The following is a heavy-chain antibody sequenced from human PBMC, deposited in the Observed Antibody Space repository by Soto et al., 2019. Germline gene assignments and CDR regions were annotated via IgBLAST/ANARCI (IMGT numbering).Heavy chain of an antibody. CDR2: ISSTTNYI. V-gene: IGHV3-21*06. CDR3: ARGSEDLTSNFDY. Sequence: VGSLRLSCAASGFTFTRYSMNWVRQAPGKGLEWVSSISSTTNYIYYGDSMKGRFTISRDNAKNSLYLEMNSLRAEDTAVYYCARGSEDLTSNFDYWGQGTLVTVSS. J-gene: IGHJ4*02. CDR1: GFTFTRYS.